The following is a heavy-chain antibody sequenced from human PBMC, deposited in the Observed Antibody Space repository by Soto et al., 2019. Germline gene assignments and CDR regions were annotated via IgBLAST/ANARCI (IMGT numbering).Heavy chain of an antibody. Sequence: QLQLQESGSGLVKPSQTLSLTCAVSGGSISSGGYSWSWIRQPPGKGLEWIGYIYHSGSTYYNPSLKSRVTISVDRSKNQFSLKLSSVTAADTAVYYCARDNNVFPGGYFDYWGQGTLVTVSS. CDR2: IYHSGST. D-gene: IGHD2-21*01. CDR1: GGSISSGGYS. CDR3: ARDNNVFPGGYFDY. J-gene: IGHJ4*02. V-gene: IGHV4-30-2*01.